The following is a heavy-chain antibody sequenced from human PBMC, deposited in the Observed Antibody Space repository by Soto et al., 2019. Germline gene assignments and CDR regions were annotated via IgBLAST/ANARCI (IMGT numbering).Heavy chain of an antibody. D-gene: IGHD2-15*01. Sequence: GGSLRLSCAVSGFIVSTSYMSWVRQAPGKGLQWVSIIYNDGSTYYADSVKGRFTVSRDDSKNTLYLEILSLRAEDTAVYYCARDPLSYCSGGSCYFRYYGMDVWGQGTTVTVSS. V-gene: IGHV3-66*01. CDR2: IYNDGST. CDR3: ARDPLSYCSGGSCYFRYYGMDV. J-gene: IGHJ6*02. CDR1: GFIVSTSY.